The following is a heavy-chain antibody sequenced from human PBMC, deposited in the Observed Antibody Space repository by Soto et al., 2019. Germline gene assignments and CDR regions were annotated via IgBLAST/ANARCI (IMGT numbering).Heavy chain of an antibody. CDR2: IYWNDDK. D-gene: IGHD3-3*01. V-gene: IGHV2-5*01. Sequence: SGPTLVNPTQTLTLTCTFSGFSLSTSGVGVGWIRQPPGKALEWLALIYWNDDKRYSPSLKSRLNIKKETSKNKVVLTMTNMDPADTATYYCDHFSTIFGVVPCDYWGQGTLVTVSS. J-gene: IGHJ4*02. CDR1: GFSLSTSGVG. CDR3: DHFSTIFGVVPCDY.